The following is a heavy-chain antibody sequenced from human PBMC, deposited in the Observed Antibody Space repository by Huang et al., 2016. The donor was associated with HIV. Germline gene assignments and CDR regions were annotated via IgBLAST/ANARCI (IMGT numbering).Heavy chain of an antibody. CDR1: EYTLTDLS. Sequence: QVQLVQSRAEVKKPGASVKVSCKVSEYTLTDLSIHWVRQPPGKGLDWMGGFDPEIGETIYAQKVQGRVTMTEDTSTETAFMELSGLRPEDTAVYYCATGFDVFFDFWGQGTLVTVSS. CDR3: ATGFDVFFDF. D-gene: IGHD3-9*01. V-gene: IGHV1-24*01. J-gene: IGHJ4*02. CDR2: FDPEIGET.